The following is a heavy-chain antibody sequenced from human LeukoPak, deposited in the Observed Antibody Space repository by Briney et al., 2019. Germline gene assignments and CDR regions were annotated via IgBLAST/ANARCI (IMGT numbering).Heavy chain of an antibody. CDR3: ARGTGSNYYGSGSQDY. CDR2: ISSSSSYI. D-gene: IGHD3-10*01. J-gene: IGHJ4*02. V-gene: IGHV3-21*01. CDR1: GFTFSSYS. Sequence: PGGSLRLSCAASGFTFSSYSINWVRQAPGKGLEWVSSISSSSSYIYYADSVKGRFTISRDNAKNSLYLQMNSLRAEDTAVYYCARGTGSNYYGSGSQDYWGQGTLVTVSS.